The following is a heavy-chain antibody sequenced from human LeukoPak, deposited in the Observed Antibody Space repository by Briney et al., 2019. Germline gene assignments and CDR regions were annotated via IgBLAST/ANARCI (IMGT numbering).Heavy chain of an antibody. Sequence: GRSLRLSCAASGFTFSSYAMSWVRQVPGKGLEWVSVISGSGDNTYYADSVKGRFTISRDNSKNMLYLQMNSLRAEDTAVYYCAKWKYSNSGIDDYWGQGTLVTVSS. CDR1: GFTFSSYA. V-gene: IGHV3-23*01. D-gene: IGHD6-6*01. CDR2: ISGSGDNT. J-gene: IGHJ4*02. CDR3: AKWKYSNSGIDDY.